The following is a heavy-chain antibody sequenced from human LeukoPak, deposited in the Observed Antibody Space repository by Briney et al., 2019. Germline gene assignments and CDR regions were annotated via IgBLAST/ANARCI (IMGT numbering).Heavy chain of an antibody. CDR2: INPNSGGT. CDR3: ARGDIVVVLAAIDYYYYGMDV. J-gene: IGHJ6*02. Sequence: ASVKVSCKASGYTFTGYYMHWVRQAPGQGLEWMGRINPNSGGTNYAQKFQGRVTMTRDTSISTAYMELSRLRSDDTAVYYCARGDIVVVLAAIDYYYYGMDVWGQGTTVTVSS. D-gene: IGHD2-2*01. CDR1: GYTFTGYY. V-gene: IGHV1-2*06.